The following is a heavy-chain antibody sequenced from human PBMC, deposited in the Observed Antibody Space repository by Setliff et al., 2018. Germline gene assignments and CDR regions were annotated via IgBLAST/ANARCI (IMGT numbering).Heavy chain of an antibody. Sequence: GSLRLSCAASGFTFSSYWMNWVRQAPGKGLEWVANIKQDGSVKNYVDSVKGRFSISRDNTKNSLYLQMNSLRAEDTAVYYCARDDSNSGSWGQGTLVTVSS. V-gene: IGHV3-7*01. CDR1: GFTFSSYW. J-gene: IGHJ5*02. CDR3: ARDDSNSGS. D-gene: IGHD2-21*02. CDR2: IKQDGSVK.